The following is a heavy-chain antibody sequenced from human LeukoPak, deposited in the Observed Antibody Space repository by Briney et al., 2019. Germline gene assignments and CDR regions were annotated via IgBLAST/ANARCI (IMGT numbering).Heavy chain of an antibody. V-gene: IGHV4-34*01. CDR2: INHSGST. Sequence: SETLSLTCAVYGGSFSGYYWSWIRQPPGKGLEWIGEINHSGSTNYNPSLKSRVTISVDTSKNQFSLKLSSVTAADTAVYYCARDLSPDTAAGMYYFDNWGQGTLVTVSS. D-gene: IGHD6-13*01. J-gene: IGHJ4*02. CDR1: GGSFSGYY. CDR3: ARDLSPDTAAGMYYFDN.